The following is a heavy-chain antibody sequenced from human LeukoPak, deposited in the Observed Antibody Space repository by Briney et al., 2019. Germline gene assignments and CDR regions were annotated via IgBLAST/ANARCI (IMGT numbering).Heavy chain of an antibody. CDR1: GYSFTNYW. V-gene: IGHV5-10-1*01. CDR2: IDPSDSYT. Sequence: GESLTIPCKASGYSFTNYWISWVRQMPGKGLEWMGRIDPSDSYTKYSPSFEGHVTISVDKSISTAFLQWHSLKASDSAMYYCATGASKVTTDFANYWGQGTQVAVSS. D-gene: IGHD4-17*01. CDR3: ATGASKVTTDFANY. J-gene: IGHJ4*02.